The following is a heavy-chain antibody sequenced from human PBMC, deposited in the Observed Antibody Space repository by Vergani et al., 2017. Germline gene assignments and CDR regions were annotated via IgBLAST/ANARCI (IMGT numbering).Heavy chain of an antibody. V-gene: IGHV4-59*01. CDR2: IYYSRST. CDR1: GGSISSYY. Sequence: QVQLQESGPGLVKPSETLSLTCTVSGGSISSYYWSWIRQPPGKGLEWIGYIYYSRSTNYNPSLKSRVTISVDPSKNQFSLKLSTVTAADTAVYYCARAGEGDYYGMDVWGQGTTVTVSS. CDR3: ARAGEGDYYGMDV. D-gene: IGHD1-1*01. J-gene: IGHJ6*02.